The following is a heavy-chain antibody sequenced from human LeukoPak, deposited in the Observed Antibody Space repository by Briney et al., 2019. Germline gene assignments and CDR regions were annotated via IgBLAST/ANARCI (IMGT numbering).Heavy chain of an antibody. Sequence: ASVKVSCKVSGYTLTELSMHWVRQAPGKGLEWMGGFDPEDGETIYTQKFQGRVTMTEDTSTDTAYMELSSLRSEDTAVYYCATVWRHSGYDLPYWGQGTLVTVSS. CDR1: GYTLTELS. J-gene: IGHJ4*02. CDR3: ATVWRHSGYDLPY. CDR2: FDPEDGET. D-gene: IGHD5-12*01. V-gene: IGHV1-24*01.